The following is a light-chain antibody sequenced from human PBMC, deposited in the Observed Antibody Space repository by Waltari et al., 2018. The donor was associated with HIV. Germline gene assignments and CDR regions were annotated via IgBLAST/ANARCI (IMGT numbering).Light chain of an antibody. CDR3: GTWDTSLSVGV. CDR2: END. J-gene: IGLJ3*02. CDR1: SPNIAKNY. V-gene: IGLV1-51*02. Sequence: QSVLTQPPSLSAAPGQRVTISCSGNSPNIAKNYVPWYQQLPGTAPKLLIYENDKRPSGIPDRFSGSQSGTSATLGITGLQTGDEADYYCGTWDTSLSVGVFGGGTKLTVL.